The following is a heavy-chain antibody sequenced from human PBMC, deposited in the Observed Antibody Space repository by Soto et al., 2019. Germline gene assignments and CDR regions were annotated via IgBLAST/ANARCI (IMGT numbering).Heavy chain of an antibody. CDR3: TTDGAHYYDRSGYTSPWYFDY. CDR2: IKSKTDGGTT. V-gene: IGHV3-15*07. CDR1: GFTFSNAW. Sequence: EVQLVESGGGLVKPGGSLRLSCAASGFTFSNAWMNWVRQAPGKGLEWVGRIKSKTDGGTTDYAAPVKGRFTISRDDSKNTLYLQMNSLKTEDTAVYYCTTDGAHYYDRSGYTSPWYFDYWGQGTLVTVSS. J-gene: IGHJ4*02. D-gene: IGHD3-22*01.